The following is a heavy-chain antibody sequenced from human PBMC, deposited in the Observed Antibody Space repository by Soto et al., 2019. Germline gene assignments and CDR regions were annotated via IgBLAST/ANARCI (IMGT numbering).Heavy chain of an antibody. D-gene: IGHD3-22*01. CDR3: ARWHYYDSSGYYYGIDY. CDR1: GYTFTSYY. J-gene: IGHJ4*02. CDR2: INPSGGST. V-gene: IGHV1-46*01. Sequence: ASVKVSCKAPGYTFTSYYMHWVRQAPGQGLEWMGIINPSGGSTSYAQKFQGRVTMTRDTSTSTVYMELSSLRSEDTAVYYCARWHYYDSSGYYYGIDYWGQGTLVTVSS.